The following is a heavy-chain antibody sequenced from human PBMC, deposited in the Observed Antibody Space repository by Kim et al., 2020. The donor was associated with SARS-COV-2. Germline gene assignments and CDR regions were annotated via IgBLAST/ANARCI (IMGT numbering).Heavy chain of an antibody. Sequence: GGSLRLSCAASGFTFDDYTMHWVRQAPGKGLEWVSLISWDGGSTYYADSVKGRFTISRDNSKNSLYLQMNSLRTEDTALYYCAKDIYPMGRTRGFDYWGQGTLVTVSS. J-gene: IGHJ4*02. V-gene: IGHV3-43*01. D-gene: IGHD2-2*02. CDR3: AKDIYPMGRTRGFDY. CDR2: ISWDGGST. CDR1: GFTFDDYT.